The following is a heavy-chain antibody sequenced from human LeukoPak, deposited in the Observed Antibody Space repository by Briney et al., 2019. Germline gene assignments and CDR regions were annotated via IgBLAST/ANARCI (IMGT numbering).Heavy chain of an antibody. D-gene: IGHD3-3*01. Sequence: PSETLSLTCAVYGGSLSGYYWSWIRQPPGKGLEWIGEINHSGSTNYNPSLKSRVTISVDTSKNQFSLKLSSVTAADTAVYYCARLLYDFWSGQPYFDYWGQGTLVTVSS. CDR3: ARLLYDFWSGQPYFDY. CDR2: INHSGST. V-gene: IGHV4-34*01. J-gene: IGHJ4*02. CDR1: GGSLSGYY.